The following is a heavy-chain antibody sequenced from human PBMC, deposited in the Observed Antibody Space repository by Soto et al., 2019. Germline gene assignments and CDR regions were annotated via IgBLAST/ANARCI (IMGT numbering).Heavy chain of an antibody. D-gene: IGHD3-9*01. Sequence: SETLSLTCTVSGGSINYYYWGWIRQPPGKGLEWIGYIYYRGNTNYNPSLKSRVTISLEKSKNQFSLKLSSETAADTAVYDCERSPLGELTGYYSRGWFDPWGQGTLVTVSS. J-gene: IGHJ5*02. CDR1: GGSINYYY. CDR3: ERSPLGELTGYYSRGWFDP. CDR2: IYYRGNT. V-gene: IGHV4-59*08.